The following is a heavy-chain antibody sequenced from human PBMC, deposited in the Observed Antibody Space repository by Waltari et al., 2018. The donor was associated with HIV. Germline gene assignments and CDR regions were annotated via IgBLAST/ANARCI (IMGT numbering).Heavy chain of an antibody. Sequence: VRLLESGGGLVRPGGALRLSCAASGFRFRGYNMNWVRQGPGKGLEWVASIGSLQNFIHYADSVKGRFTVSRDNAKNSLYLQMNSLTAEDTAVYYCARGPSSGWSWFDPWGQGTLVTVSS. CDR1: GFRFRGYN. CDR3: ARGPSSGWSWFDP. CDR2: IGSLQNFI. D-gene: IGHD6-19*01. V-gene: IGHV3-21*01. J-gene: IGHJ5*02.